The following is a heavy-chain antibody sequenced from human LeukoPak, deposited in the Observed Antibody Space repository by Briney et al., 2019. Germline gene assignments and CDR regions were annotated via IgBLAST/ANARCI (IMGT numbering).Heavy chain of an antibody. CDR1: GFTFSSYA. D-gene: IGHD6-13*01. V-gene: IGHV3-30*04. J-gene: IGHJ3*02. CDR3: AREDDSSSWYAAFDM. Sequence: PGGSLRLSCAASGFTFSSYAMHWVRQAPGKGLEWVAVISYDGSNKYYADSVKGRFTISRDDAKNTRYLQMNSLRAEDTAVYYCAREDDSSSWYAAFDMWGQGTMVTVSS. CDR2: ISYDGSNK.